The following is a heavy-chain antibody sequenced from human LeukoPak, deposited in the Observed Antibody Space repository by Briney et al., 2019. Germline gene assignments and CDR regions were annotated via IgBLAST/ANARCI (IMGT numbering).Heavy chain of an antibody. D-gene: IGHD4-17*01. CDR3: AKDRATVTTKYYFDY. CDR1: GFTFSTYA. Sequence: GGSLRLSCAASGFTFSTYAMSWVRQPPGKGLEWVSSIWSNSVWTHYADSVKGRFTISRDNSKNTLYLQMNSLRAEDTAVYYCAKDRATVTTKYYFDYWGQGTLVTVSS. V-gene: IGHV3-23*01. J-gene: IGHJ4*02. CDR2: IWSNSVWT.